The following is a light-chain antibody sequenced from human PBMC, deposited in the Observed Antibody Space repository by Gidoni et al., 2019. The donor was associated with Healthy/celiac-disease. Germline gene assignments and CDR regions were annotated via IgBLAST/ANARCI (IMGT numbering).Light chain of an antibody. CDR3: QAWNSSTAVV. J-gene: IGLJ2*01. CDR1: KLGDKY. Sequence: SSELTQPPSVYVSPGQTASITCSGDKLGDKYTCWYQQKPGQSHVLLTYQYSKRPSGIPERFSGSNSGNTATLTISGTQAMDEDDYYCQAWNSSTAVVFGGGTKLTVL. CDR2: QYS. V-gene: IGLV3-1*01.